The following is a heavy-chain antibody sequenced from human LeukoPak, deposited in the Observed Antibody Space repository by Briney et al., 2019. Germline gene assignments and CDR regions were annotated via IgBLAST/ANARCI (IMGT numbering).Heavy chain of an antibody. Sequence: ASVKVSCKASGYTFTGYYMHWVRQAPGQGLEWMGWINPNSGGTNYAQKFQGRVTMTRDMSISTAYMELSRLRSDDTAVYYCARHEESQIAVAGRGDYWGQGTLVTVSS. CDR2: INPNSGGT. CDR1: GYTFTGYY. J-gene: IGHJ4*02. CDR3: ARHEESQIAVAGRGDY. V-gene: IGHV1-2*02. D-gene: IGHD6-19*01.